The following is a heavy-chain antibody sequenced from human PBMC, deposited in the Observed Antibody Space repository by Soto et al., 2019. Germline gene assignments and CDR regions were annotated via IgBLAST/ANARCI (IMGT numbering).Heavy chain of an antibody. V-gene: IGHV1-46*01. CDR1: GYTFTRYY. Sequence: ASVKVSCKASGYTFTRYYIHWVRQAPGQGLEWMGVINPTGGSTNFAQKFQGRLTMTRDTSTRTVYMELSSLRSEDTAVYYCARDLNYYSTSDYYAYWGRG. J-gene: IGHJ4*01. D-gene: IGHD3-22*01. CDR2: INPTGGST. CDR3: ARDLNYYSTSDYYAY.